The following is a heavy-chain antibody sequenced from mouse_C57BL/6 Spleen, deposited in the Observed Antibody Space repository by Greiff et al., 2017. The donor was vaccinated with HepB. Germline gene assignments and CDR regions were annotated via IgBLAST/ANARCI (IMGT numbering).Heavy chain of an antibody. CDR2: IRNKANGYTT. D-gene: IGHD4-1*02. J-gene: IGHJ1*03. Sequence: EVQGVESGGGLVQPGGSLSLSCAASGFTFTDYYMSWVRQPPGKALEWLGFIRNKANGYTTEYSASVKGRFTISRDNSQSILYLQMNALRAEDSATYYCARYANWEGGYFDVWGTGTTVTVSS. CDR3: ARYANWEGGYFDV. CDR1: GFTFTDYY. V-gene: IGHV7-3*01.